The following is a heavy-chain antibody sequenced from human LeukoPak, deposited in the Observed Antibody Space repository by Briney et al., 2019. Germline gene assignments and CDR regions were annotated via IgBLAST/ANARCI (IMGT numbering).Heavy chain of an antibody. Sequence: GGSLRLSCAASGFTFSSYWMSWVRQAPGKGLEWVANIKQDGSEKYYVDSVKGRFTISRDNAKNSLYLQMNGLRAEDTAVYYCASYFGDYAPGEDYWGQGTLVTVSS. J-gene: IGHJ4*02. CDR3: ASYFGDYAPGEDY. D-gene: IGHD4-17*01. CDR2: IKQDGSEK. V-gene: IGHV3-7*03. CDR1: GFTFSSYW.